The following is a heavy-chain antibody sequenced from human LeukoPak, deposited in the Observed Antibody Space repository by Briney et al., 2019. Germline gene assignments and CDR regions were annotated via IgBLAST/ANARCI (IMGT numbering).Heavy chain of an antibody. D-gene: IGHD3-9*01. CDR1: GFTFSSYA. V-gene: IGHV3-23*01. CDR3: AKDFDWLPHQYYFDY. J-gene: IGHJ4*02. CDR2: ISGSGGST. Sequence: GGSLRLSCAASGFTFSSYAMRWVRQAPGKGLEWVSAISGSGGSTYYADSVKGRFTISRDNSKNTLYLQMNSLRAEDTAVYYCAKDFDWLPHQYYFDYWGQGTLVTVSS.